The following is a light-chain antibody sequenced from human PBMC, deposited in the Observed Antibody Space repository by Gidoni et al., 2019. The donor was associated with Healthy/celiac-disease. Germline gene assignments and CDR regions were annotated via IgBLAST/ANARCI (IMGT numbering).Light chain of an antibody. CDR2: LNSDGSH. Sequence: QLVLTQSPSASASLGASVKLTCTLSSGHSSYAIAWHQQQPEKGPRYLMKLNSDGSHSKGDGIPDRFSGSSSGAERYLTIPSLQSEDEADYYCQTWGTGIHVFGTGTKVXV. J-gene: IGLJ1*01. CDR1: SGHSSYA. V-gene: IGLV4-69*01. CDR3: QTWGTGIHV.